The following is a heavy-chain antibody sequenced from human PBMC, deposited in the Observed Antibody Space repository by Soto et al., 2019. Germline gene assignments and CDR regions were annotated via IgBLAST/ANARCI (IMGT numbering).Heavy chain of an antibody. V-gene: IGHV3-7*01. D-gene: IGHD1-1*01. J-gene: IGHJ6*02. Sequence: EVQLVESGGGLVQPGGSPRLSCAASGFTFNSYWMTWVRQAPGKGLEWVANIKEDGGEKYYVDSVQGRFTISRDNAKNSLYLQMNSLRAEDTAVYCCATCPWRPYYYAMDVWGQGTTVTVSS. CDR1: GFTFNSYW. CDR2: IKEDGGEK. CDR3: ATCPWRPYYYAMDV.